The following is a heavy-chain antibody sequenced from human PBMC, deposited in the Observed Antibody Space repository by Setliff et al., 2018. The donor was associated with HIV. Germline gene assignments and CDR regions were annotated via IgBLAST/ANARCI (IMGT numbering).Heavy chain of an antibody. CDR3: ARASSDIPGVDSNYFDD. D-gene: IGHD2-2*01. CDR2: IYYSGST. J-gene: IGHJ4*02. Sequence: SETLSLTCTVSGGSISSNNYYWGWIRQPPGKGLEWIASIYYSGSTYYNPSLKSRITISVDTSKNQFSLRLSSVTAADTAVYYCARASSDIPGVDSNYFDDWGPGTLVTVSS. CDR1: GGSISSNNYY. V-gene: IGHV4-39*01.